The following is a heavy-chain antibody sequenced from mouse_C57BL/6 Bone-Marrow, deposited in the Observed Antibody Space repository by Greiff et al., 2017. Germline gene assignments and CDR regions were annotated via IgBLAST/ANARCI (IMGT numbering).Heavy chain of an antibody. CDR2: IYPGSGNT. CDR1: GYSFTSYY. J-gene: IGHJ4*01. V-gene: IGHV1-66*01. Sequence: VQLQQSGPELVKPGASVKISCKASGYSFTSYYIHWVKQRPGPGLEWIGWIYPGSGNTKYNEKFKGKATLTADTSSSTAYMQLSSLTSEDSAVYYCAQALWYYAIDYWGQGTSVTVSS. CDR3: AQALWYYAIDY. D-gene: IGHD1-1*02.